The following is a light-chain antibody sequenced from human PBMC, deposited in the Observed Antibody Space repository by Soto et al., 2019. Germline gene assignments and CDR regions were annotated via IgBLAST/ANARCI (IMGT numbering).Light chain of an antibody. CDR2: DVS. Sequence: YELTQPPSVSVAPGQTARITCGGNNIGGKSVHWYQQKPGQAPVLVVNDVSDRPSGIPERFSGSKSGNTATLTISRVEAGDEADYYCQVWDSSSDHVVFGGGTKVTVL. V-gene: IGLV3-21*02. J-gene: IGLJ3*02. CDR1: NIGGKS. CDR3: QVWDSSSDHVV.